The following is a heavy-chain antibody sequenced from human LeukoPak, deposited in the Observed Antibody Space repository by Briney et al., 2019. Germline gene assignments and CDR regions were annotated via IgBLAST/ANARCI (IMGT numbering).Heavy chain of an antibody. D-gene: IGHD3-22*01. CDR2: SKNKDYAYST. CDR3: TRIFYYGTRGYYPDF. V-gene: IGHV3-72*01. CDR1: GFTFSDHH. Sequence: PGGSLRLSCAASGFTFSDHHMDWVRQAPGKGLECIGCSKNKDYAYSTVYAASVKGRFTFSRDDPKNSLYLQMNSLTTEDTAVYYCTRIFYYGTRGYYPDFWGQGTLVTVSS. J-gene: IGHJ4*02.